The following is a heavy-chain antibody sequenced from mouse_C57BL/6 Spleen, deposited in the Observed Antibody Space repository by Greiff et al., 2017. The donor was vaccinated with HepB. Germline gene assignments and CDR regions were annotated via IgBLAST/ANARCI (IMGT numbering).Heavy chain of an antibody. CDR1: GYTFTDYE. CDR3: THIYYYGSSPLDY. D-gene: IGHD1-1*01. CDR2: IDPETGGT. V-gene: IGHV1-15*01. Sequence: QVQLQQSGAELVRPGASVTLSCKASGYTFTDYEMHWVKQTPVHGLEWIGAIDPETGGTAYNQKFKGKAILTADKSSSTAYMELRSLTSEDSAVYYCTHIYYYGSSPLDYWGQGTTLTVSS. J-gene: IGHJ2*01.